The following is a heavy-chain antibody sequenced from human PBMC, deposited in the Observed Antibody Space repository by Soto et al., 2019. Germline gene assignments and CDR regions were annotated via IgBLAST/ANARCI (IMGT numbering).Heavy chain of an antibody. CDR1: GGSFGTSA. D-gene: IGHD3-3*01. Sequence: QVQLVQSGAEVKKPGSSVKVSCKASGGSFGTSAINWVRQTLGQGLEWLGGFIPVYRTLNYAQKFQGRVTITADESTGTAYMTLSSLASDDTAVYYCATGVIWIGYFTVDSWGQGTRVTVSS. CDR2: FIPVYRTL. CDR3: ATGVIWIGYFTVDS. J-gene: IGHJ4*02. V-gene: IGHV1-69*01.